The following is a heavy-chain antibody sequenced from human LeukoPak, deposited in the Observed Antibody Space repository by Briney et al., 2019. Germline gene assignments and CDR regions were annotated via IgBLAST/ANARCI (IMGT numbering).Heavy chain of an antibody. CDR1: GYTFTGYY. D-gene: IGHD2-21*02. V-gene: IGHV1-2*02. J-gene: IGHJ4*02. CDR2: INPNSGGT. CDR3: ARGPVGVTATYYFDY. Sequence: ASVKVSCKASGYTFTGYYMHWVRQAPGQGLEWMGWINPNSGGTNYAQKFQGRVTMTRDTSISTAYMELNRLRSDDTAVYYCARGPVGVTATYYFDYWGQGTLVTVSS.